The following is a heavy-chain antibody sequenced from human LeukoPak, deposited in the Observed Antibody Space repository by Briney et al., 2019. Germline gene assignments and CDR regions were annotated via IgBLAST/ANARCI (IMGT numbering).Heavy chain of an antibody. V-gene: IGHV4-59*01. CDR1: GGSISSYY. J-gene: IGHJ4*02. Sequence: SETLSLTCTVSGGSISSYYWSWIRQPPGKGLEWIGYIYYSGITNYNPSLKSRVTISIDTSKNLFSLQLSSVTAADTAVYYCASSHLYSSSWYLSGRFDFWGQGTLVTVSS. CDR2: IYYSGIT. D-gene: IGHD6-13*01. CDR3: ASSHLYSSSWYLSGRFDF.